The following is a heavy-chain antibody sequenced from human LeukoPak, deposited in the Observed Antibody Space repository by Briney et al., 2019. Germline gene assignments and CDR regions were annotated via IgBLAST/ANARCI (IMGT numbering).Heavy chain of an antibody. CDR1: GGTFSSYA. CDR2: IIPILGIA. CDR3: ARGQGASSGWYKV. D-gene: IGHD6-19*01. J-gene: IGHJ4*02. Sequence: GASVKVSCKASGGTFSSYAISWVRQAPGQGLEWMGRIIPILGIANYAQKFQGRVTITADKSTSTAYMELSSLRSEDTAVYYCARGQGASSGWYKVWGQGTLVTVSS. V-gene: IGHV1-69*04.